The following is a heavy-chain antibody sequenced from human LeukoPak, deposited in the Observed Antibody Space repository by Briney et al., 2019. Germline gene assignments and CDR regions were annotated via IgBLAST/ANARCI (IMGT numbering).Heavy chain of an antibody. J-gene: IGHJ4*02. V-gene: IGHV3-53*01. CDR3: ARGGVYYRNPRY. D-gene: IGHD1-14*01. Sequence: PGGSLRLSCVASGFSVSSNYMSWVRRAPGKGLEWVSLLYTDGTTYYASSVEGRFTISRDDSRNTIYRHMNSLRADDTAVYYCARGGVYYRNPRYWGQGTLVTVSS. CDR2: LYTDGTT. CDR1: GFSVSSNY.